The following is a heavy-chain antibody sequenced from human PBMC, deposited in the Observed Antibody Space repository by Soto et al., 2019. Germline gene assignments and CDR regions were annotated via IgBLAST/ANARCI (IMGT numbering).Heavy chain of an antibody. CDR2: INPKSGGT. CDR1: GYSFTDYH. Sequence: ASVKVSCKASGYSFTDYHIHWVRQAPGQGLEWLGRINPKSGGTSTAQKFQGWVTMTRDRSISTVYMELTRLRSDDTAVYFCARGHSTDCSNGVCSFFYNHEMDVWG. D-gene: IGHD2-8*01. CDR3: ARGHSTDCSNGVCSFFYNHEMDV. J-gene: IGHJ6*02. V-gene: IGHV1-2*04.